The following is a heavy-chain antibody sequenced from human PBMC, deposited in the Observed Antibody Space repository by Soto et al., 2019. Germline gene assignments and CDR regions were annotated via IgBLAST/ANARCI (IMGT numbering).Heavy chain of an antibody. Sequence: GGSLRLSCAASGFTFSSYAMHWVRQAPGKGLEWVAVISYDGSNKYYADSVKGRFTISRDNSKNTLYLQMNSLRAEDTAVYYCARDPVWVAAAGTLDYWGQGTLVTVSS. D-gene: IGHD6-13*01. CDR2: ISYDGSNK. V-gene: IGHV3-30-3*01. CDR1: GFTFSSYA. CDR3: ARDPVWVAAAGTLDY. J-gene: IGHJ4*02.